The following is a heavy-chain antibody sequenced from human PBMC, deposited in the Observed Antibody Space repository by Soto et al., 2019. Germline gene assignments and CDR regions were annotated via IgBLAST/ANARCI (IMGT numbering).Heavy chain of an antibody. Sequence: PGGSLRLSCAASGFTFSSYFMSWVRQAPGKGLEWVSGISGGGDGTYYADSVKGRFTISRDNSKNTLYLQMNSLRGEDTAVYYCASEVDRVATVDYWGQGTLVTVSS. J-gene: IGHJ4*02. CDR2: ISGGGDGT. V-gene: IGHV3-23*01. CDR3: ASEVDRVATVDY. D-gene: IGHD5-12*01. CDR1: GFTFSSYF.